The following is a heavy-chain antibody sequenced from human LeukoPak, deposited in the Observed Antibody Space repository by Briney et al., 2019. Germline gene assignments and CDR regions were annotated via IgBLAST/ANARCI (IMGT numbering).Heavy chain of an antibody. Sequence: SVKVSCLACRGTFRSYAISWVRQAPGQGVEWMGRIIPILGLANYAQKVQGRVTITADKSTSTAYMELSSLRSEDTAVYDWARETYCGGDCYSELWFDPWGQGTLVTVSS. CDR2: IIPILGLA. CDR3: ARETYCGGDCYSELWFDP. D-gene: IGHD2-21*02. V-gene: IGHV1-69*04. J-gene: IGHJ5*02. CDR1: RGTFRSYA.